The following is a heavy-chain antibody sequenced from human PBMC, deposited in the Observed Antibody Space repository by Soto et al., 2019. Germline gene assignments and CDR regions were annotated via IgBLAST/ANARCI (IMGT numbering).Heavy chain of an antibody. CDR1: GYTFTGYY. V-gene: IGHV1-2*04. CDR2: INPNSGGT. CDR3: AITDSSSFPAPFDY. D-gene: IGHD6-13*01. J-gene: IGHJ4*02. Sequence: EASVKVSCKASGYTFTGYYMHWVRQAPGQGLEWMGWINPNSGGTNYAQKFQGWVTMTRDTSISTAYMELSRLRSDDTAVYYCAITDSSSFPAPFDYWGQGTLVTVSS.